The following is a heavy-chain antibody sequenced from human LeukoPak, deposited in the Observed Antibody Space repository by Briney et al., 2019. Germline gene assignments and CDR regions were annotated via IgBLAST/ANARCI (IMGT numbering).Heavy chain of an antibody. CDR3: ATDISWFDP. Sequence: PSETLPLTCTVTGGSISSYYWSWIRQPAGKGLEWIGRISARGSTNYAPSLRSRVTMSVDTSTKQFSLKLTSVTAADTAVYYCATDISWFDPWGRGTLVTVSS. CDR1: GGSISSYY. V-gene: IGHV4-4*07. J-gene: IGHJ5*02. CDR2: ISARGST.